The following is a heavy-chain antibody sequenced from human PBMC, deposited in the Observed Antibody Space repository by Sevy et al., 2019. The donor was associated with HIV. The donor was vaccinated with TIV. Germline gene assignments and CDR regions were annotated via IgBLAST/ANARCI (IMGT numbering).Heavy chain of an antibody. D-gene: IGHD3-16*02. CDR1: GFTFSSYA. CDR2: ISYDGSNK. V-gene: IGHV3-30-3*01. Sequence: GGSQRLSCAASGFTFSSYAMHWVRQAPGKGLEWVAVISYDGSNKYYADSVKGRFTISRDNSKNTLYLQMNSLRAEDTAVYYCARYVWGSYRWGLDYWGQGTLVTVSS. CDR3: ARYVWGSYRWGLDY. J-gene: IGHJ4*02.